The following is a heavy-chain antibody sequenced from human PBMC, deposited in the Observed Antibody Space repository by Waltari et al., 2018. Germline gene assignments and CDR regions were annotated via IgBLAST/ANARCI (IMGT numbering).Heavy chain of an antibody. Sequence: VQLVETGGGLVQPGGSLRLYCADSGFTFSSDAMQWVRQAPGKGLEWISAINSGGGYTSYADSVKGRFTISRDNSRNTLSLQMNSLRIEDTAVYYCVKGRPGNSGWSYFDSWGQGVLVTVSS. CDR1: GFTFSSDA. V-gene: IGHV3-NL1*01. D-gene: IGHD6-19*01. J-gene: IGHJ4*02. CDR2: INSGGGYT. CDR3: VKGRPGNSGWSYFDS.